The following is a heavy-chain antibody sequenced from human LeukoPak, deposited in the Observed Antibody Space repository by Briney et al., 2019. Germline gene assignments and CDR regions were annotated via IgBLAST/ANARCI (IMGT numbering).Heavy chain of an antibody. CDR3: AKAGGDGYNFDY. CDR2: INPSGGST. D-gene: IGHD5-24*01. J-gene: IGHJ4*02. V-gene: IGHV1-46*01. CDR1: GYTFTSYY. Sequence: ASVKVSCKASGYTFTSYYMHRVRQAPGQGLEWMGIINPSGGSTSYAQKFQSRVTMTRDTSTSTVYMELSSLRSEDTAVYYCAKAGGDGYNFDYWGQGTLVTVSS.